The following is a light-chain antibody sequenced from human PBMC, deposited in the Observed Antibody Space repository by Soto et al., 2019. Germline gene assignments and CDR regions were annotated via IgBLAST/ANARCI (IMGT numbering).Light chain of an antibody. CDR1: QGIGIY. J-gene: IGKJ2*01. CDR3: QQANSLPYT. V-gene: IGKV1-12*01. Sequence: DIQMTQSPSSVSASVGDRVTITCRASQGIGIYLAWYQQKPGKAPKLLIYAASTLKSGVPSRFRGSGSGTDFALTISSLQPEDFATYFCQQANSLPYTFGQGTKVDIK. CDR2: AAS.